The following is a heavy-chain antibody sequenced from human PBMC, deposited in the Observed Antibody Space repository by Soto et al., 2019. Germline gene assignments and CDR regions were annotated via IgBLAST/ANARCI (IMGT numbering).Heavy chain of an antibody. CDR2: ISSSGSTI. J-gene: IGHJ4*02. V-gene: IGHV3-48*03. CDR3: ARGGDIVVVVAATPSFCDF. Sequence: EVQLVESGGGLVQPGGSLRLSCAASGFTFSSYEMNWVRQAPGKGLERVSYISSSGSTIYYADSVKGRFTISRDNAKNSLYLQMNSLRAEDTAVYYCARGGDIVVVVAATPSFCDFWGQGTLVTVSS. D-gene: IGHD2-15*01. CDR1: GFTFSSYE.